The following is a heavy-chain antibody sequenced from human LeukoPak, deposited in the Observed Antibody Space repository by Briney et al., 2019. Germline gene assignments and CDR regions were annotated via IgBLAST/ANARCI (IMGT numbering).Heavy chain of an antibody. CDR1: GFTFSNSW. Sequence: GGSLRLSCAASGFTFSNSWMTWVRQAPGKGLEWVSAISGSGGSTYYADSVKGRFTISRDNSKNTLYLQMNSLRAEDTAVYYCAKLGYYYDSSGYSDYWGQGTLVTVSS. CDR2: ISGSGGST. V-gene: IGHV3-23*01. D-gene: IGHD3-22*01. J-gene: IGHJ4*02. CDR3: AKLGYYYDSSGYSDY.